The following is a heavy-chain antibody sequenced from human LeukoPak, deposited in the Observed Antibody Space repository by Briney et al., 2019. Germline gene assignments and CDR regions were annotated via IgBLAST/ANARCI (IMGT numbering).Heavy chain of an antibody. Sequence: GGSLRLSCAASGFTFSSYGMHWVRQAPGKGLEWVAFIRYDGSNKYYADSVKGRFTISRDNSKNTLYLQMNSLRTEDTAVYYCAREMLAAVAAQSWGQGTLVTVSS. CDR2: IRYDGSNK. V-gene: IGHV3-30*02. J-gene: IGHJ5*02. CDR1: GFTFSSYG. CDR3: AREMLAAVAAQS. D-gene: IGHD6-19*01.